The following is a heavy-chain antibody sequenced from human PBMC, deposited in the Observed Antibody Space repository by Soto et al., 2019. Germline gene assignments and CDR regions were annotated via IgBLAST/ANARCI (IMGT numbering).Heavy chain of an antibody. CDR3: ARDWTNEEGYYYYGMDV. Sequence: GGSLRLSCAASGFTFSSYWMSWVRQAPGKGLEWVANIKQDGSEKYYVDSVKGRFTISRDNAKNSLYLQMNSLRAEDTAVYYCARDWTNEEGYYYYGMDVWGQGTTVTVSS. V-gene: IGHV3-7*05. J-gene: IGHJ6*02. CDR2: IKQDGSEK. D-gene: IGHD3-3*01. CDR1: GFTFSSYW.